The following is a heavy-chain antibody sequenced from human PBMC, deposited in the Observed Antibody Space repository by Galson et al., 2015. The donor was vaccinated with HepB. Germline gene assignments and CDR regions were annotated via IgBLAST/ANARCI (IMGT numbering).Heavy chain of an antibody. CDR2: IYYSGST. D-gene: IGHD6-19*01. J-gene: IGHJ4*02. V-gene: IGHV4-39*01. CDR3: ARHGAGYSSGWTNPFDY. CDR1: GGSISSSSYY. Sequence: ETLSLTCTVSGGSISSSSYYWGWIRQPPGKGLEWIGSIYYSGSTYYNPSLKSRVTISVDTSKNQFSLKLSSVTAADTAVYYCARHGAGYSSGWTNPFDYWGQGTLVTVSP.